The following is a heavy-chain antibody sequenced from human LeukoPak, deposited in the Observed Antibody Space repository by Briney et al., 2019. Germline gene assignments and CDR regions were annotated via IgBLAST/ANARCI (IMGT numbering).Heavy chain of an antibody. Sequence: PGGSLGLSCAASGFSFSTFTMHWVRQAPGKGLEWVAVISYDGGNKYYADSVKGRFTISRDSSKNTVYLQMNSLRAEDTAVYCCARDLYSGYDGGPIDYWGQGSLVTVSS. CDR3: ARDLYSGYDGGPIDY. V-gene: IGHV3-30-3*01. J-gene: IGHJ4*02. CDR1: GFSFSTFT. D-gene: IGHD5-12*01. CDR2: ISYDGGNK.